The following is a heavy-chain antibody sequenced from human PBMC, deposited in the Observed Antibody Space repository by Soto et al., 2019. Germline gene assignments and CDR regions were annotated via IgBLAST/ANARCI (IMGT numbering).Heavy chain of an antibody. Sequence: QATLQQSGPGLVKPSQTLSLTCAIFGDSLSSNSAIWNWFRQSPSRGLEWLGRTYYTSKWYNHYPVSVKSRISINLDTSKNQVSLQLNSVTPEDTAVYYCARVYSCGWSFYYGSDVWGQGTTVTVSS. CDR3: ARVYSCGWSFYYGSDV. CDR1: GDSLSSNSAI. V-gene: IGHV6-1*01. D-gene: IGHD6-19*01. CDR2: TYYTSKWYN. J-gene: IGHJ6*02.